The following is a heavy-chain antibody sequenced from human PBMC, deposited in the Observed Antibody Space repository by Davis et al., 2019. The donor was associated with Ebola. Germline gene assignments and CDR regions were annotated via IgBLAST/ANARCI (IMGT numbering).Heavy chain of an antibody. Sequence: LRLSCTVSGGSISSGGYYWSWIRQHPGKGLEWIGYIYYSGSTYYNPSLKSRVTISVDTSKNQFSLKLSSVTAADTAVYYCARDQGRFLEWLPGGMDVWGQGTTVTVSS. CDR3: ARDQGRFLEWLPGGMDV. J-gene: IGHJ6*02. CDR1: GGSISSGGYY. V-gene: IGHV4-31*03. CDR2: IYYSGST. D-gene: IGHD3-3*01.